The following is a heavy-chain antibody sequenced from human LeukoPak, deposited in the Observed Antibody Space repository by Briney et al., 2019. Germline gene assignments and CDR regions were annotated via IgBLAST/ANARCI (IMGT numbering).Heavy chain of an antibody. J-gene: IGHJ6*02. Sequence: SETLSLTCAVYGGSFSGYYWSWIRQPPGRGPEWIGEITHSGGTSYNSSLKSRVTISLDTSKNQFSLKLSPVTAADTAVYYCARVSAWSSTSHPTYGMDVWGQGITVTVSS. V-gene: IGHV4-34*01. CDR2: ITHSGGT. CDR1: GGSFSGYY. CDR3: ARVSAWSSTSHPTYGMDV. D-gene: IGHD2-2*01.